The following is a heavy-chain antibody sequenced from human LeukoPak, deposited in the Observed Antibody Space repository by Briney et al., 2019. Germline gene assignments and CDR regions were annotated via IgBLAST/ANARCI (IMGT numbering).Heavy chain of an antibody. J-gene: IGHJ4*02. CDR3: GFSINYYFDF. Sequence: GGSLRLSCVVSEFTFSSPWMTWGRQVPGEGQEWVANITPDGGGSYNVDSVKGRFTISRDNAKISLYLQLNNLRAEDTAVYYCGFSINYYFDFWGQRTLVTVSS. V-gene: IGHV3-7*05. D-gene: IGHD1-20*01. CDR2: ITPDGGGS. CDR1: EFTFSSPW.